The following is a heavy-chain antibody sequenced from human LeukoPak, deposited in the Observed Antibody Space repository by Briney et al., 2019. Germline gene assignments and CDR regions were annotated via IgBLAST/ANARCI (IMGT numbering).Heavy chain of an antibody. CDR3: AKAQRGRSVIAMNLDY. CDR2: ISTDGFST. CDR1: GFTFSSYW. V-gene: IGHV3-74*01. Sequence: QAGGSLRLSCAASGFTFSSYWMHWVRHARGKGVVWVSRISTDGFSTIYADSVKGRFTISRDNAKNTLYLQMNSLRAEDTAVYYCAKAQRGRSVIAMNLDYWGQGTLVTVSS. D-gene: IGHD2-21*01. J-gene: IGHJ4*02.